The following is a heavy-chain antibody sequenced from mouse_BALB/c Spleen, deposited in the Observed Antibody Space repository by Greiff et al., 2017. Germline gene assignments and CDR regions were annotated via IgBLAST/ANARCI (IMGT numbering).Heavy chain of an antibody. CDR2: ISSGGSYT. J-gene: IGHJ3*01. CDR3: ARYGNDAWFAY. V-gene: IGHV5-9-4*01. D-gene: IGHD2-2*01. CDR1: GFTFSSYA. Sequence: EVKLMESGGGLVKPGGSLKLSCAASGFTFSSYAMSWVRQSPEKRLEWVAEISSGGSYTYYPDTVTGRFTISRDNAKNTLYLEMSSLRSEDTAMYYCARYGNDAWFAYWGQGTLVTVSA.